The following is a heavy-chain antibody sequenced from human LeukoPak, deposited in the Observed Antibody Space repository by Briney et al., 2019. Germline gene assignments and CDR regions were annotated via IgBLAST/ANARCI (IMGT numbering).Heavy chain of an antibody. CDR2: ISVYNGNT. CDR3: ARDWTQDRINLLRGGWFDP. CDR1: GYSFTSYG. J-gene: IGHJ5*02. V-gene: IGHV1-18*01. D-gene: IGHD3-10*01. Sequence: PRASVKVSCKASGYSFTSYGISWIRQAPGQGLEWMGRISVYNGNTVHAQKLQGRVTMSTDISTSTVYMELRRLRSDDTAVYYCARDWTQDRINLLRGGWFDPWGQGTLVTVSS.